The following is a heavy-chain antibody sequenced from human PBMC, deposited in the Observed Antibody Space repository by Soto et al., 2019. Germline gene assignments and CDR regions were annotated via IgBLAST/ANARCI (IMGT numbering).Heavy chain of an antibody. D-gene: IGHD3-10*01. CDR3: ARVGGPSEYADPLNWYFDL. CDR1: GGSFSGYY. V-gene: IGHV4-34*01. CDR2: INHSGSS. J-gene: IGHJ2*01. Sequence: PSETLSLTCAVYGGSFSGYYWSWIRQPPGKGLEWIGEINHSGSSNYNPSLKSRVTISVDTSKNQFSLKLSSVTAADTAVYYCARVGGPSEYADPLNWYFDLWGRGTLVTVSS.